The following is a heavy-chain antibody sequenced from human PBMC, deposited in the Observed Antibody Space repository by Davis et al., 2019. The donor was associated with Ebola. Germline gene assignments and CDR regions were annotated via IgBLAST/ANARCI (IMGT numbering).Heavy chain of an antibody. J-gene: IGHJ6*02. CDR2: ISSSSSYI. CDR1: GFTFSSYS. D-gene: IGHD5-12*01. V-gene: IGHV3-21*04. Sequence: PGGSLRLSCAASGFTFSSYSMNWVRQAPGKGLEWVSSISSSSSYIYYADSVKGRFTISRDNAKNSLYLQMNSLRAEDTALYYCAKAESGYDSEFNAPYYYYGLDVWGQGTPVTVSS. CDR3: AKAESGYDSEFNAPYYYYGLDV.